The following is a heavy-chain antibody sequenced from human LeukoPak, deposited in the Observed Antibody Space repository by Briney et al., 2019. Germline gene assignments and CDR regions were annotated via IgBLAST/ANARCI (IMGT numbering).Heavy chain of an antibody. Sequence: GSSVKVSCKASGGTXSSYAISWVRQAPGQGLEWMGGIIPIFGTANYAQKFQGRVTITADESTSTAYMELSSLRSEDTAVYYCARDMAVYYGSGIAFDPWGQGTLVTVSS. CDR2: IIPIFGTA. D-gene: IGHD3-10*01. CDR3: ARDMAVYYGSGIAFDP. J-gene: IGHJ5*02. V-gene: IGHV1-69*01. CDR1: GGTXSSYA.